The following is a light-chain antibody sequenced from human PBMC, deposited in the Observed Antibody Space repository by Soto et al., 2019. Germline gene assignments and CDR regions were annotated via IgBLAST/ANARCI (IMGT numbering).Light chain of an antibody. CDR2: DAS. CDR3: QQYGSSSYT. CDR1: QSVSSSY. V-gene: IGKV3-20*01. Sequence: EIVLTQSPGTLSLSPGERATLSCRASQSVSSSYLAWYQQKPGQAPRLLIYDASSRATGIPDRFSGSGSGTDFTLPISRLEPEDLAVYYCQQYGSSSYTFGQGTKLEIK. J-gene: IGKJ2*01.